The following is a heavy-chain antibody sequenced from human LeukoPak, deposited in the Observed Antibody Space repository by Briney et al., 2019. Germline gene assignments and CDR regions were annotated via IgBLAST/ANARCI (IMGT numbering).Heavy chain of an antibody. V-gene: IGHV4-39*07. CDR2: INYSGST. D-gene: IGHD5-18*01. Sequence: PSETLSLTCTVSGDSISSSTYFWGWIRQPPGKGLEWIGSINYSGSTYYNPSLKSRVTISVDTSNNQFSLKLSSVTAADTAVYYCARVLVDTAMAFDYWGQGTLVTVSS. J-gene: IGHJ4*02. CDR1: GDSISSSTYF. CDR3: ARVLVDTAMAFDY.